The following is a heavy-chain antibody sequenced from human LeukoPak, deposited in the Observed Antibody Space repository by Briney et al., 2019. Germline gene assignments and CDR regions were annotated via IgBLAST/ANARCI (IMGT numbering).Heavy chain of an antibody. CDR3: ARSLSIAARPFDY. Sequence: ASVKVSCKASGYTFTGYYMHWVRQAPGQGLEWMGWINPNSGGTNYAQKFQGRVTMTRDTSISTAYMELSRLRSDDTAVYYCARSLSIAARPFDYWGQETLVTVSS. CDR2: INPNSGGT. J-gene: IGHJ4*02. V-gene: IGHV1-2*02. D-gene: IGHD6-6*01. CDR1: GYTFTGYY.